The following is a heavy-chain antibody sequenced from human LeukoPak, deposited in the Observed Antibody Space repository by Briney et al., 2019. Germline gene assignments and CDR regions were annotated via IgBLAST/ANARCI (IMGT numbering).Heavy chain of an antibody. CDR3: ARVGPVLRYFDWASGHFQH. CDR2: IYYSGST. V-gene: IGHV4-59*01. CDR1: GGSISSYY. Sequence: SETLSLTCTVSGGSISSYYWSWIRQPPGKGLEWIGYIYYSGSTNYNPSLKSRVTISVDTSKNQFSLKLSSVTAADTAVYYCARVGPVLRYFDWASGHFQHWGQGTLVTVSS. D-gene: IGHD3-9*01. J-gene: IGHJ1*01.